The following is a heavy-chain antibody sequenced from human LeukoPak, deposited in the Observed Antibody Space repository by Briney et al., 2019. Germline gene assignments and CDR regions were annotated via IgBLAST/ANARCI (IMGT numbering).Heavy chain of an antibody. CDR3: ARDDSDN. CDR1: GFTFSDTW. V-gene: IGHV3-7*01. CDR2: IQPGGSRK. J-gene: IGHJ4*02. Sequence: GGSLRLSCAMSGFTFSDTWMSWVRQAPGKGLEWVATIQPGGSRKYYVDSVRGRFTISRDSARNSLFLQMNSLRAEDTALYYCARDDSDNWGQGTLVTVSS.